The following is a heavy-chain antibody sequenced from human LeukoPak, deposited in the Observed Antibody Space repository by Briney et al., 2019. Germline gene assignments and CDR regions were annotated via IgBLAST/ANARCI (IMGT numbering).Heavy chain of an antibody. Sequence: GGSLRLSCAASGFTFSSYGMHWVRQAPGKGLEWVAVIWYDGSNKYYADSVKGRFTISRDNSKNTLYLQMNSLRAEDTAVYYCAKGDRGGAYYFDYRGQGTLVTVSS. CDR2: IWYDGSNK. CDR3: AKGDRGGAYYFDY. CDR1: GFTFSSYG. J-gene: IGHJ4*02. D-gene: IGHD3-16*01. V-gene: IGHV3-33*06.